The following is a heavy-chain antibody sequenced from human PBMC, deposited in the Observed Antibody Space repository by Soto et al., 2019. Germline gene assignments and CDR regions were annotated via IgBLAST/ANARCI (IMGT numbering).Heavy chain of an antibody. CDR1: GGTFSSYA. CDR3: AREIVVPASYYYYYGMDV. J-gene: IGHJ6*02. V-gene: IGHV1-69*01. D-gene: IGHD2-2*01. Sequence: QVQLVQSGAEVKKPGSSVKVSCKASGGTFSSYAISWVRQAPGQGLEWMGGIIPIFGTANYAQKFQGRVTITADESTSTDYMELSSLRSEDTAVYYCAREIVVPASYYYYYGMDVWGQGTTVTVSS. CDR2: IIPIFGTA.